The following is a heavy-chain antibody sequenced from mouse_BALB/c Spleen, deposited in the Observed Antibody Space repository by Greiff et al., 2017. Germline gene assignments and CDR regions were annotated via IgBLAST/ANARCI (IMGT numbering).Heavy chain of an antibody. CDR3: AREGASAAWFAY. CDR2: INPGSGGT. Sequence: VKLMESGAELVRPGTSVKVSCKASGYAFTNYLIEWVKQRPGQGLEWIGVINPGSGGTNYNEKFKGKATLTADKSSSTAYMQLSSLTSDDSAVYFCAREGASAAWFAYWGQGTLVTVSA. V-gene: IGHV1-54*01. CDR1: GYAFTNYL. D-gene: IGHD6-1*01. J-gene: IGHJ3*01.